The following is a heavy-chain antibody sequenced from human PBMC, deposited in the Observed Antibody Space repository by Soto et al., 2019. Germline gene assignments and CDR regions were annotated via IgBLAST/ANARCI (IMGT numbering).Heavy chain of an antibody. CDR2: ISYDGSNK. CDR3: ARDQGGTTLYYHGMDV. V-gene: IGHV3-30-3*01. D-gene: IGHD1-7*01. Sequence: QVQLVESGGGVVQPGRSLRLSCAASGFTFSSYAMHWVRQAPGQGLEWVALISYDGSNKYYADSVNGRFTISRDNSKNTLYLQMTSLRPEDTAVYHCARDQGGTTLYYHGMDVWGQGTTVTVSS. J-gene: IGHJ6*02. CDR1: GFTFSSYA.